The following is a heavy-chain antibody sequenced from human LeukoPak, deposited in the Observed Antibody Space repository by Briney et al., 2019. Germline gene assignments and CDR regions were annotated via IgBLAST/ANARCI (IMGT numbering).Heavy chain of an antibody. CDR1: GGSISSGGYY. V-gene: IGHV4-31*03. D-gene: IGHD1-26*01. Sequence: KPSETLSLTCTVSGGSISSGGYYWSWIRQHPGQGLEWIGYIYYSGSTYYNPSLKSRVTISVDTSKNQFSLKLSSVTAADTAVYYCARDRWSPIRKGSTTWGQGTLVTVSS. CDR2: IYYSGST. J-gene: IGHJ5*02. CDR3: ARDRWSPIRKGSTT.